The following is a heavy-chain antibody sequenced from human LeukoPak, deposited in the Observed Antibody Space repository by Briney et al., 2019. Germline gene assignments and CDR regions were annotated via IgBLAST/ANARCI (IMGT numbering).Heavy chain of an antibody. CDR1: GFTFSSYA. D-gene: IGHD3-22*01. V-gene: IGHV3-30-3*01. CDR3: ARGSNSGYSIDY. CDR2: ISYDGSKK. Sequence: PGSSLRLSCAASGFTFSSYATLWVRQAPGTGLEGAAVISYDGSKKYYADTVKGRFTISRDNSENTLYLQMNSLRAEDTAVYFCARGSNSGYSIDYWGQGTLVTVSS. J-gene: IGHJ4*02.